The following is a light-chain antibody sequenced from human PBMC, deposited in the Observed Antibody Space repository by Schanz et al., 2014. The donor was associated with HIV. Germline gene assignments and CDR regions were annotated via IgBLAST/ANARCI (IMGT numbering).Light chain of an antibody. Sequence: EIVLTQSPGTLSLSPGERATLSCRASQSVSSSYLAWYQQKVGQAPRLLIYGASTRATGIPDRFSGSASGTDFTLTISRLEPEDFAVYYCQQYGSSPQTFGQGTKVEIK. CDR1: QSVSSSY. J-gene: IGKJ1*01. V-gene: IGKV3-20*01. CDR2: GAS. CDR3: QQYGSSPQT.